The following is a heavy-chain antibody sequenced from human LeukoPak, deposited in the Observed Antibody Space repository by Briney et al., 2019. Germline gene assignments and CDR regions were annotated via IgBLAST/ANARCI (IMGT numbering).Heavy chain of an antibody. CDR2: IRQDGNEK. D-gene: IGHD3-10*01. Sequence: PGGSLRLSCAASGFTFSNHWMSWVRQAPGKGLEWAATIRQDGNEKYYADSVKGRFTISRDNAKNSLYLQMNSLRAEDTAVYYCARERFPLYYYGSGTGFDYWGQGTLVTVSS. CDR1: GFTFSNHW. CDR3: ARERFPLYYYGSGTGFDY. V-gene: IGHV3-7*01. J-gene: IGHJ4*02.